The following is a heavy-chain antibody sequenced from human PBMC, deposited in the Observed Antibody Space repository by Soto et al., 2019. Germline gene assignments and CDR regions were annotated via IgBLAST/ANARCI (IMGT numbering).Heavy chain of an antibody. D-gene: IGHD1-26*01. J-gene: IGHJ4*02. CDR3: ARAPSGTYSLDY. V-gene: IGHV3-21*01. Sequence: PVGSLRLSCAASGFTFSSYTMNWVRQAPGEGLEWVSSISTSSSYIYYADSVKGRFTISRDDAKKSLYLQMNSLRAEDTAVYYCARAPSGTYSLDYWGQGTLVTVSS. CDR1: GFTFSSYT. CDR2: ISTSSSYI.